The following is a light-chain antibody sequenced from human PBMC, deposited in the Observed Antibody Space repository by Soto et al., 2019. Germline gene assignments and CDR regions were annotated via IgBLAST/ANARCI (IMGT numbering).Light chain of an antibody. V-gene: IGKV3-15*01. Sequence: ELVMTQSPATLSVSPGERATLSCRASQSFSSNVAWYQQKPGQAPRLLIYGTSTRVTGIPARFSGSRSGTEFTLTISSLEPEDFAVYYCQQRSNWPSITFGPGTRREIK. CDR1: QSFSSN. J-gene: IGKJ5*01. CDR2: GTS. CDR3: QQRSNWPSIT.